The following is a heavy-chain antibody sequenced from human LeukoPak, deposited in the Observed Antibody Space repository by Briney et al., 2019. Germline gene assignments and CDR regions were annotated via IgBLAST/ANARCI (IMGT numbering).Heavy chain of an antibody. CDR2: ISPGGGST. CDR1: GFTFSDDY. J-gene: IGHJ4*02. CDR3: ARAPHYYGSGLYYFDY. V-gene: IGHV3-64*01. Sequence: GGSLRLSCAASGFTFSDDYMHWVRQAPGKGLEYVSAISPGGGSTYYANSVKGRFTMSRDNSKSTLYLQMGSLRAEDMAVYFCARAPHYYGSGLYYFDYWGQGTLVTVSS. D-gene: IGHD3-10*01.